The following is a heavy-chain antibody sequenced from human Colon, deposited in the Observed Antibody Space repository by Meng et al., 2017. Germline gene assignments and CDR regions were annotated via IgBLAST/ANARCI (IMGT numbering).Heavy chain of an antibody. CDR2: VSHTGST. V-gene: IGHV4-31*01. D-gene: IGHD1-26*01. CDR1: GGSISNGFFF. Sequence: VPLPESGPGLVKPSQSLSLTCTVSGGSISNGFFFWSWIRQHPLKGLEWIGSVSHTGSTSYNPSIQSLVTISRDTPKNQFSLNLTSVTAADTAVYFCARGSGTLRHFDYWGQGTLVTVFS. J-gene: IGHJ4*02. CDR3: ARGSGTLRHFDY.